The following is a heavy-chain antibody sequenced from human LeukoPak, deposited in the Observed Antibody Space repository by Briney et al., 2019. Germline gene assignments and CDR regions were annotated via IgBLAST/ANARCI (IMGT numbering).Heavy chain of an antibody. CDR3: ARVGSGSYWGFFDY. V-gene: IGHV1-18*04. CDR2: ISAYNANT. CDR1: GYTFTNYG. Sequence: GASVKVSCKASGYTFTNYGITWVRQAPGQGLEWMGWISAYNANTNYAQKFQGRVTMTTDTSTSTVYMELRSLRSDDTAVYYCARVGSGSYWGFFDYWGQGTLVTVSS. J-gene: IGHJ4*02. D-gene: IGHD1-26*01.